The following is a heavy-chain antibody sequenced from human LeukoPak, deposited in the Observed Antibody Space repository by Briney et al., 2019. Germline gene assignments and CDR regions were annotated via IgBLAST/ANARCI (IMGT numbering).Heavy chain of an antibody. CDR1: GGSISSGGYC. CDR3: ATAGRYTGSYYDAFDI. CDR2: IYYSGST. Sequence: PSQTLSLTCAVSGGSISSGGYCWGWVRQPPGKGLEWIGYIYYSGSTYYNPSLKSRVTISVDTSKNQFSLKLSSVTAADTAVYYCATAGRYTGSYYDAFDIWGPGTMVTVSS. V-gene: IGHV4-30-4*08. D-gene: IGHD1-26*01. J-gene: IGHJ3*02.